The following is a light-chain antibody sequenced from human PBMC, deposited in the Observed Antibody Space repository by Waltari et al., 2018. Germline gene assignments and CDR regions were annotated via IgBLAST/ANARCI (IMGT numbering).Light chain of an antibody. V-gene: IGKV1-39*01. CDR2: AAS. CDR3: QQSYSTPST. CDR1: QSISSY. Sequence: DIQMTQSTSSLSASVGARVTITCRASQSISSYLNWYQQKPGKAPKLLIYAASSLQSGVPSRFSCSGSGTDFTLTISSLQPEDFATYYCQQSYSTPSTFGPGTKVDIK. J-gene: IGKJ3*01.